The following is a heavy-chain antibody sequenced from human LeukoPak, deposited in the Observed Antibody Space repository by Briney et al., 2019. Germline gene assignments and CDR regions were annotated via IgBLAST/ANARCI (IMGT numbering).Heavy chain of an antibody. J-gene: IGHJ4*02. CDR3: TTRGVIGY. Sequence: GGSLRLSSAGSGFTFSDAWMSWVRQAPGQGLEWVGRIKNKVDGGTTDYAAPAKGRFTISRDDAKNMAYLQMSSLKIEDTGVYYCTTRGVIGYWGQGTLVTVSS. D-gene: IGHD3-10*01. CDR2: IKNKVDGGTT. V-gene: IGHV3-15*01. CDR1: GFTFSDAW.